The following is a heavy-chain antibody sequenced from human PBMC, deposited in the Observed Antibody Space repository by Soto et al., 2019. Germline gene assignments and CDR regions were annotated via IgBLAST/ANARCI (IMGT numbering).Heavy chain of an antibody. Sequence: SETLSLTCTVSSASISISYWSWIRQPTGQGLKKIGYISYSGSTNYNPSLKSRVTISVDTSKNQFSLKLSSVTAADTAVYYCASSNIAAAGFYYYGMDVWGRGTTVT. J-gene: IGHJ6*02. CDR2: ISYSGST. CDR1: SASISISY. D-gene: IGHD6-13*01. V-gene: IGHV4-59*01. CDR3: ASSNIAAAGFYYYGMDV.